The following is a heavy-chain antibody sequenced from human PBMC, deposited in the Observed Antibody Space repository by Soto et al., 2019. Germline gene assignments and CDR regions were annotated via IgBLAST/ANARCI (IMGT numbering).Heavy chain of an antibody. D-gene: IGHD1-26*01. CDR2: INAGNGNT. V-gene: IGHV1-3*01. Sequence: ASVKVSCKASGYTFTSYAMHWVRQAPGQRLEWMGWINAGNGNTKYSQKFQGRVTITRDTSASTAYMELSSLRSEDTAVYYCARGYSGSYFSGMDVWGQGTTVTGSS. J-gene: IGHJ6*02. CDR3: ARGYSGSYFSGMDV. CDR1: GYTFTSYA.